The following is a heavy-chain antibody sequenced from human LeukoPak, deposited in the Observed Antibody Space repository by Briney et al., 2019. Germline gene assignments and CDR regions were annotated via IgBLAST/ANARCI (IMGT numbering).Heavy chain of an antibody. Sequence: SVKVSFKASGGTFTIYAISWVRQAPGQGLEWMGGIIPIFGTANYAQKFQGRVTITADKSTSTAYMELSSLRSEDTAVYYCARVQGGYSYGLGYYYGMDVWGKGTTVTVSS. CDR2: IIPIFGTA. V-gene: IGHV1-69*06. D-gene: IGHD5-18*01. CDR1: GGTFTIYA. J-gene: IGHJ6*04. CDR3: ARVQGGYSYGLGYYYGMDV.